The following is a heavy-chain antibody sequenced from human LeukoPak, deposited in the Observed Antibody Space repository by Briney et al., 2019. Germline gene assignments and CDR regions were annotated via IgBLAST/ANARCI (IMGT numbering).Heavy chain of an antibody. V-gene: IGHV3-21*01. Sequence: PGGSLRLSCAASGFTFSSYSMNWVGHAPGKGLEWVSSISSSGGYIYYADSVKGRFTISRDNAKNSLYLQMNSLRAEDTAVYYSARDSPLGDYDSIGYYSGVDYWGQGTLVTVSS. D-gene: IGHD3-22*01. CDR3: ARDSPLGDYDSIGYYSGVDY. J-gene: IGHJ4*02. CDR1: GFTFSSYS. CDR2: ISSSGGYI.